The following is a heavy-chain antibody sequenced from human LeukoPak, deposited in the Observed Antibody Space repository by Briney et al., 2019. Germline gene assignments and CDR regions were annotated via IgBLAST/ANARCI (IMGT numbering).Heavy chain of an antibody. D-gene: IGHD3-22*01. J-gene: IGHJ3*02. Sequence: GGSLRLSCAASGFTVSSNYMSWDRQAPGKGLEWVAVISYDGNNKYYADSVKGRFTISRDNSKNTLYLQMNSLRAEDTAVYYCAKDRSITMIVVVIPDAFDIWGQGTMVTVSS. CDR3: AKDRSITMIVVVIPDAFDI. CDR1: GFTVSSNY. V-gene: IGHV3-30*18. CDR2: ISYDGNNK.